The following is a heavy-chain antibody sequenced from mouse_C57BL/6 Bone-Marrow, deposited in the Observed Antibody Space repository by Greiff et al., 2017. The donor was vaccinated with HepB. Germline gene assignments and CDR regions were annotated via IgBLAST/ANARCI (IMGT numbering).Heavy chain of an antibody. CDR1: GYSFTGYY. V-gene: IGHV1-42*01. CDR3: ASPFAY. Sequence: EVQGVESGPELVKPGASVKISCKASGYSFTGYYMNWVKQSPEKSLEWIGEINPSTGGTTYNQKFKAKATLTVDKSSSTAYMQLKSLTSEDSAVYYCASPFAYWGQGTLVTVSA. J-gene: IGHJ3*01. CDR2: INPSTGGT.